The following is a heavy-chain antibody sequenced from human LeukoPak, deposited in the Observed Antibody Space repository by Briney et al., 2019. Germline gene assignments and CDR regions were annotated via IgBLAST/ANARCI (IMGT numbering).Heavy chain of an antibody. D-gene: IGHD3-10*01. J-gene: IGHJ3*02. CDR3: ARVRGVKNAFDI. Sequence: GGSLRLSCAASGFTFSDHYMDWVRQAPGKGLEWVGRTRNKANSYTTEYAASVKGRFTISRDDSKNPLYLQMNSLKTEDTAVYYCARVRGVKNAFDIWGQGTMVTVSS. CDR1: GFTFSDHY. CDR2: TRNKANSYTT. V-gene: IGHV3-72*01.